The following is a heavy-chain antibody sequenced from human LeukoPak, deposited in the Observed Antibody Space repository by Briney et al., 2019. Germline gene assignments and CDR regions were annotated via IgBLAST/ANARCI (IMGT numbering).Heavy chain of an antibody. CDR1: GYTFTSYG. J-gene: IGHJ6*03. CDR3: ARDNYYDSSGYYYYYYYMDV. V-gene: IGHV1-18*01. CDR2: ISAYNGNT. Sequence: ASVKVSCKASGYTFTSYGISWVRQAPGQGLEWMGWISAYNGNTNYAQKLQGRVTMTTDTSTSTAYMELRSLRSDDTAVYYCARDNYYDSSGYYYYYYYMDVWGKGTTVTVSS. D-gene: IGHD3-22*01.